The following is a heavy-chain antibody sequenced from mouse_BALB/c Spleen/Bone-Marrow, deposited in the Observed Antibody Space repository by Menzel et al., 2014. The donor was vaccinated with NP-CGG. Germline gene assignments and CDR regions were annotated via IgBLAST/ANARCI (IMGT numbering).Heavy chain of an antibody. Sequence: EVKLMGSGAELVKPGASVKLSCTASGFNIKDTYMHWVKQRPEQGLEWIGRIDPANGNTKYDPKFQGKATITADTSSNTAYLQLSSLTSEDTAVYYGSSYAMDYWGQGTSVTVSS. V-gene: IGHV14-3*02. CDR2: IDPANGNT. CDR3: SSYAMDY. CDR1: GFNIKDTY. J-gene: IGHJ4*01.